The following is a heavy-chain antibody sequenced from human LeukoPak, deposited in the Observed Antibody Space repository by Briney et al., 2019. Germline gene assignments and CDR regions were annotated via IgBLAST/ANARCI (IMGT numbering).Heavy chain of an antibody. CDR3: ARVGALSSSWLLY. D-gene: IGHD6-13*01. CDR2: ISRSATTI. J-gene: IGHJ4*02. Sequence: PGGSLRLSCAASGFNFGSYSMTWVRQAPGKGLEWVSSISRSATTIYYADSVKGRFTISRDNAKNSLYLQMNSLRAEDTAVYFCARVGALSSSWLLYWGQGTLVTVSS. V-gene: IGHV3-48*03. CDR1: GFNFGSYS.